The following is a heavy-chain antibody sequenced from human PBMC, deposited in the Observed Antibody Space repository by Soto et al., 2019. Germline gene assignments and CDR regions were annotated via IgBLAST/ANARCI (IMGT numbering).Heavy chain of an antibody. D-gene: IGHD4-17*01. CDR3: AREYRDTVTTPYFDY. J-gene: IGHJ4*02. Sequence: GGSLRLSCAASGFNFRSDTMNWVRQAPGKGLEWVSSISSSSTYTYYADSVKGRFTISRDNAKNSLYLQMNNLRAEDTAVYYCAREYRDTVTTPYFDYWGQGTLVTVSS. V-gene: IGHV3-21*01. CDR1: GFNFRSDT. CDR2: ISSSSTYT.